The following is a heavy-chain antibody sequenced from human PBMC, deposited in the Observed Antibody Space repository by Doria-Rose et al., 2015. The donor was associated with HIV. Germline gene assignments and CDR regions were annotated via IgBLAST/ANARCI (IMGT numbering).Heavy chain of an antibody. J-gene: IGHJ4*02. CDR2: TFSDDER. D-gene: IGHD6-13*01. Sequence: QITLKECGPVLVKPTETLTLTCTVSGVSLSSPGMGVSWIRQPPGKALEWLAHTFSDDERYYKTSLKSRLTISRGTSKSQVVLTMTDMDPVDTATYYCARIKSSRWYHKYYFDFWGQGTLVIVSA. CDR3: ARIKSSRWYHKYYFDF. V-gene: IGHV2-26*01. CDR1: GVSLSSPGMG.